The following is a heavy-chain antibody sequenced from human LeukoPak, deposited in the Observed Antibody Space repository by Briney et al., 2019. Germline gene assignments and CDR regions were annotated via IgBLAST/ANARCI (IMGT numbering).Heavy chain of an antibody. CDR2: INHSGST. CDR1: GGSFSGYY. V-gene: IGHV4-34*01. D-gene: IGHD2-15*01. CDR3: ARGGGLTVADTTDY. J-gene: IGHJ4*02. Sequence: PSETLSLTCAVYGGSFSGYYWSWIRQPPGKGLEWIGEINHSGSTNYNPSLKSRVTISVDTSKNQFSLKLSSVTAADTAVYYCARGGGLTVADTTDYWGQGTLVTVSS.